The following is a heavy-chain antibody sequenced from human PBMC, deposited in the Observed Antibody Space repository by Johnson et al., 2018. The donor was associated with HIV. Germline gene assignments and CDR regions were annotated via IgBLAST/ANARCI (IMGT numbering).Heavy chain of an antibody. J-gene: IGHJ3*01. Sequence: QMLLVESGGGVVQPGRSLKLSCAASEFTFSNYAMHWVRQAPGKGLEWVAVISYDGSSKYYADSVKGRFTISRDNSKNTLNLQMNSLRPEDTAVYYCAKGMGVSIGELSDAFHFWGLGTVVTVSS. D-gene: IGHD3-10*01. V-gene: IGHV3-30-3*01. CDR1: EFTFSNYA. CDR3: AKGMGVSIGELSDAFHF. CDR2: ISYDGSSK.